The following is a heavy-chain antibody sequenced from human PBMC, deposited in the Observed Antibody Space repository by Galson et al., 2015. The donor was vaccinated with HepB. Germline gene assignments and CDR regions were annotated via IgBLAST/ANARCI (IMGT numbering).Heavy chain of an antibody. V-gene: IGHV5-10-1*01. CDR3: ARQVITFGERLSWFDP. Sequence: QSGAEVKKPGESLRISCKASGDSFTSYWISWVRQMPGQGLEWMGRIDPSDSYTRYSPSFQGHITISADKSISTAYLQWRSLQASDSAIYYCARQVITFGERLSWFDPWGQGTLVTVSS. CDR1: GDSFTSYW. D-gene: IGHD3-16*01. J-gene: IGHJ5*02. CDR2: IDPSDSYT.